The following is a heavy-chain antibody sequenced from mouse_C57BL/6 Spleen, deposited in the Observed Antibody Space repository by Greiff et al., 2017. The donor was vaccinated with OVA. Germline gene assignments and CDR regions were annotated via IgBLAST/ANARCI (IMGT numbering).Heavy chain of an antibody. CDR3: ARGRTQRYYFDY. CDR2: IDPSDSYT. CDR1: GYTFTSYW. J-gene: IGHJ2*01. V-gene: IGHV1-59*01. D-gene: IGHD3-1*01. Sequence: QVQLKQPGAELVRPGTSVKLSCKASGYTFTSYWMHWVKQRPGQGLEWIGVIDPSDSYTNYNQKFKGKATLTVDTSSSTAYMQLSSLTSEDSAVYYCARGRTQRYYFDYWGQGTTLTVSS.